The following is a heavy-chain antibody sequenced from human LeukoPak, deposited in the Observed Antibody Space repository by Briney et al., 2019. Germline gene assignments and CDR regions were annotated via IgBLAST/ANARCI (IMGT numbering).Heavy chain of an antibody. CDR3: ASPRSGYRYTFDY. CDR1: AASISNYY. Sequence: SETLSLTCAVSAASISNYYWSWIRQAPRKGPGWVGYIPTGRSTNYNPSLRGRVSISLYTAKNRFSLNLKFVTAADTALYYCASPRSGYRYTFDYWGQGALVTVSS. D-gene: IGHD3-22*01. J-gene: IGHJ4*02. CDR2: IPTGRST. V-gene: IGHV4-4*09.